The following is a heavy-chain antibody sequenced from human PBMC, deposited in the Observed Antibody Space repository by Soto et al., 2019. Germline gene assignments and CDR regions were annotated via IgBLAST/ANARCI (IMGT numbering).Heavy chain of an antibody. CDR2: ISWDGGST. J-gene: IGHJ4*02. CDR3: AKFGRSHVDTDY. CDR1: GFTFDDYT. V-gene: IGHV3-43*01. D-gene: IGHD5-18*01. Sequence: VQLVESGGVVVQPGGSLRLSCAASGFTFDDYTMHWVRQAPGKGLEWVSLISWDGGSTYYADSVKGRFTISRDNSKNSLYLQMNSLRTEDTALYYCAKFGRSHVDTDYWGQGTLVTVSS.